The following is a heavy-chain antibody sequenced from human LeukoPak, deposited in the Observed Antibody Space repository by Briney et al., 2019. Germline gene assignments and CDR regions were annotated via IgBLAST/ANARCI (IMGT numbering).Heavy chain of an antibody. V-gene: IGHV3-23*01. Sequence: GGSLRLSCAASGFTFSIYAMSCGRHAPGKGLECVSAISGSGRSTYYADSAKGRFTISRDNSKNTLYLQMNSLRAEDTAVYYCAKDPSPGVDKGTVESYYFDYWGQGTLVTVSS. J-gene: IGHJ4*02. CDR3: AKDPSPGVDKGTVESYYFDY. CDR2: ISGSGRST. D-gene: IGHD2-8*01. CDR1: GFTFSIYA.